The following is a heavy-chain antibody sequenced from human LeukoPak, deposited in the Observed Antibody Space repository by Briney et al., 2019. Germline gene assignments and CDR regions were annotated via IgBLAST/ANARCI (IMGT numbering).Heavy chain of an antibody. CDR3: AKQLYYYYYYMDV. CDR2: IRYDGSNK. Sequence: GGSLRLSCAASGFTFSSYEMNWVRQAPGKGLEWVAFIRYDGSNKYYADSVKGRFTISRDNSKNTLYLQMNSLRAEDTAVYYCAKQLYYYYYYMDVWGKGTTVTISS. CDR1: GFTFSSYE. V-gene: IGHV3-30*02. J-gene: IGHJ6*03. D-gene: IGHD5-18*01.